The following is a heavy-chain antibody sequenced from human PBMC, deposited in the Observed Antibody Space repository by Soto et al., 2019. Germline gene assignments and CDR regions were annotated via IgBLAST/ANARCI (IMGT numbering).Heavy chain of an antibody. V-gene: IGHV4-30-2*01. CDR1: GGSISSGGYS. D-gene: IGHD3-16*01. J-gene: IGHJ5*02. CDR2: IYHSGST. CDR3: ARRGGYKNWFDP. Sequence: TLSLTSPVSGGSISSGGYSWSWIRQPPGKGLEWIGYIYHSGSTYYNPSLKSRVTISVDRSKNQFSLKLSSVTAADTAVYYCARRGGYKNWFDPWGQGTLVTVSS.